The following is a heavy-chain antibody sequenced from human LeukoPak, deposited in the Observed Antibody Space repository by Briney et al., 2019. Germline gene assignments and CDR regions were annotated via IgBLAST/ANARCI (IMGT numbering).Heavy chain of an antibody. V-gene: IGHV3-30*18. CDR1: GFTFSGYG. Sequence: GRSLRLSCAASGFTFSGYGMHWVRQAPGKGLEWVAVISYDGSNKYYADSVKGRFTISRDNSKNTLYLQMNSLRAEDTAVYYCAKSGVQLPVFDYWGQGTLVTVSS. D-gene: IGHD5-18*01. J-gene: IGHJ4*02. CDR2: ISYDGSNK. CDR3: AKSGVQLPVFDY.